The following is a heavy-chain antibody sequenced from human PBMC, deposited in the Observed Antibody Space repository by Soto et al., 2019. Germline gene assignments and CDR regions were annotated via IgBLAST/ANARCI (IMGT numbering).Heavy chain of an antibody. J-gene: IGHJ6*02. V-gene: IGHV3-9*03. Sequence: EVQLVESGGGLVQPGRSLRLSCAASGFTFDDYAMHWVRQAPGKGLEWVSGISWNSGSIGYADSVKGGFTISRDNAKNSFYVRMDSLGSEDMALYYRAKADGSGWYRYYDGMDVWGQGSTVTVS. CDR2: ISWNSGSI. D-gene: IGHD6-19*01. CDR3: AKADGSGWYRYYDGMDV. CDR1: GFTFDDYA.